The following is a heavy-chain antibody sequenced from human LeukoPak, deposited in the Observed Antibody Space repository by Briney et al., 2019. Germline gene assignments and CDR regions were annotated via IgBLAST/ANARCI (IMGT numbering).Heavy chain of an antibody. D-gene: IGHD3-22*01. CDR1: GYTFTGYY. J-gene: IGHJ3*02. V-gene: IGHV1-2*04. CDR2: INPNSGGT. CDR3: ARVQTYYYDSSGQGAFDI. Sequence: ASVKVSCKASGYTFTGYYMHWVRQAPGQGLEWMEWINPNSGGTNYAQKFQGWVTMTRDTSISTAYMELSRLRSDDTAVYYCARVQTYYYDSSGQGAFDIWGQGTMVTVSS.